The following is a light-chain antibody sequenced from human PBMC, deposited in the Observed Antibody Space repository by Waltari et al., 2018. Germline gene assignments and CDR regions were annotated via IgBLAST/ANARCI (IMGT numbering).Light chain of an antibody. V-gene: IGLV2-23*02. J-gene: IGLJ2*01. CDR1: SRDVGNYNL. CDR2: EVS. Sequence: QSALTQPASVSGSPGQSITVSCTGTSRDVGNYNLVSWYQQHPGNAPKLLIYEVSQRPSGVSNRFSGSKSGTTASLTVSGLQAEDEAIYFCCSYAGDRSVLFGGGTKLTVL. CDR3: CSYAGDRSVL.